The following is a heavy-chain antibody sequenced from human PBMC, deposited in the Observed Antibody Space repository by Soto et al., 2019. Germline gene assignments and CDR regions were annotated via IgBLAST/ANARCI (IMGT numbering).Heavy chain of an antibody. Sequence: QVQLVQSGAEVKKPGSSVKVACKASGGTFSSYAISWVRQAPGQGLEWMGGIIPIFGTANYAQKFQGRVTINADESTSTAYMELSSLRSEDTAVYYCAREGAIVGATAGEGFDYWGQGTLVAVSS. J-gene: IGHJ4*02. D-gene: IGHD1-26*01. CDR1: GGTFSSYA. CDR2: IIPIFGTA. CDR3: AREGAIVGATAGEGFDY. V-gene: IGHV1-69*12.